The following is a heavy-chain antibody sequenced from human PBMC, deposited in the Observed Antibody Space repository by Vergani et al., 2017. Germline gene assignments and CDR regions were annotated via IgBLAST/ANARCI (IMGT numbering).Heavy chain of an antibody. CDR1: GGSISSGSYY. Sequence: QVQLQESGPGLVKPSQTLSLTCTVSGGSISSGSYYWSWIRQPAGKGLEWIGRIYTSGSTNYNPSLKSRVTMSVDTSKNQFSLKLSSVTATDTAVYYCAGVSIVVVPAASYYYYYMDVWGKGTTVTVSS. J-gene: IGHJ6*03. D-gene: IGHD2-2*01. CDR3: AGVSIVVVPAASYYYYYMDV. CDR2: IYTSGST. V-gene: IGHV4-61*02.